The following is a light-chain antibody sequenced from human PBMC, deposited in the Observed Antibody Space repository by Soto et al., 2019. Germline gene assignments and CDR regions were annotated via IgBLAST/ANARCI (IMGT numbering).Light chain of an antibody. Sequence: EIVLTQSPGTRSLSPGERATLSCRASQTVNSNYLAWYQQRAGQAPRLLIYGASTRAADIPVRFSGSGSGTDFTLTISRLEPEDFAVYYCQQYDRSPLITFGGGTKVEIK. CDR2: GAS. CDR3: QQYDRSPLIT. V-gene: IGKV3-20*01. CDR1: QTVNSNY. J-gene: IGKJ4*01.